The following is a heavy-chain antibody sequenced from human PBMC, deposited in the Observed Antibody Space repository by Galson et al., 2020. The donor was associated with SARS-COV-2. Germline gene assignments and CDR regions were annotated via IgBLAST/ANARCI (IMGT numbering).Heavy chain of an antibody. CDR2: IRQDGSEQ. CDR3: AREDDSSGSLGDL. Sequence: TGGSLRLSCAASGFTFTSHWMHWVRQAPGKGLEWVANIRQDGSEQFYVDSVKGRFTISRDNAKKSLFLQMNSLRAEDTAVYYCAREDDSSGSLGDLGGQGTLVTVSS. D-gene: IGHD3-22*01. CDR1: GFTFTSHW. J-gene: IGHJ5*02. V-gene: IGHV3-7*01.